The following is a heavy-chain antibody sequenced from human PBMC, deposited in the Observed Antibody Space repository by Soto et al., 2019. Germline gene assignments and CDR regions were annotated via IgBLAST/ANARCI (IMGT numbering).Heavy chain of an antibody. CDR2: THYSGST. J-gene: IGHJ4*02. D-gene: IGHD6-19*01. CDR3: ARHAGGSSGWFYFDC. Sequence: QVQLQESGPGLVKPSETLSLTCTVSGGSISSDYWSWIRQLPGKGLEWIGYTHYSGSTNYNPSLKSRLTISVDTSKNQFSLRLSSVTAADTAVYYCARHAGGSSGWFYFDCWGQGTLVTVSS. CDR1: GGSISSDY. V-gene: IGHV4-59*08.